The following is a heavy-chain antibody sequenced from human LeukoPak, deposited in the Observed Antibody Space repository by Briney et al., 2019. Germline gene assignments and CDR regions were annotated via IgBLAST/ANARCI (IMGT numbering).Heavy chain of an antibody. CDR3: ARSPSPSGRLDAYYFDY. CDR1: GFTFSSYW. D-gene: IGHD3-10*01. V-gene: IGHV3-74*01. Sequence: PGGSLRLSCAASGFTFSSYWMHWVRQAPGKGLVWVSRIKSDGSGTSYADSVKGRFTISRDNAKNTLYLQMNSLRAGDTALYHCARSPSPSGRLDAYYFDYWGQGTLVTVSS. CDR2: IKSDGSGT. J-gene: IGHJ4*02.